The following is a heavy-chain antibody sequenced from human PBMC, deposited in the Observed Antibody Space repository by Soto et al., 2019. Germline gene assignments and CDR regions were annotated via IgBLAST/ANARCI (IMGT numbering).Heavy chain of an antibody. Sequence: PSETLSLTCAVSGGSISSSNWWSWVRQPPGKGLEWIGEIYHSGSTNYNPSLKSRVTISVDKSKNQFSLKLSSVTAADTAVYYCARVRGYSNGFSGYYGMDVWGQGTTVIVSS. V-gene: IGHV4-4*02. J-gene: IGHJ6*02. CDR3: ARVRGYSNGFSGYYGMDV. D-gene: IGHD5-18*01. CDR2: IYHSGST. CDR1: GGSISSSNW.